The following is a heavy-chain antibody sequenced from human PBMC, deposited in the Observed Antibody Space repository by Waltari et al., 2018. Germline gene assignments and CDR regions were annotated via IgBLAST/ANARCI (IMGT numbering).Heavy chain of an antibody. V-gene: IGHV3-30*01. CDR2: ISYDGSNK. CDR1: GFTFSSYA. CDR3: ARGLGLRFDY. Sequence: QVQLVESGGGVVQPGRSLRLSCAASGFTFSSYAMHWVRQAPGKGLEWVAVISYDGSNKSYADSVKGRFTISRDNSKNTLYLQMNSLRAEDTAVYYCARGLGLRFDYWGQGTLVTVSS. J-gene: IGHJ4*02. D-gene: IGHD4-17*01.